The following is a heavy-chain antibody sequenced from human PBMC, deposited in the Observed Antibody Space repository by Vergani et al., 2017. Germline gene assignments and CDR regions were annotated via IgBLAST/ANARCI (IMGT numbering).Heavy chain of an antibody. CDR2: IIPILGIA. D-gene: IGHD3-10*01. Sequence: QVQLVQSGAEVKKPGSSVKVSCKASGGNFSSYDISWVRQAPGQGLEWMGRIIPILGIANYAQKFQGRVTITADQSTSTAYLERSSLRSEDTAVYYCAGDGSGTGVDYWGQGTLVTVSS. CDR1: GGNFSSYD. CDR3: AGDGSGTGVDY. V-gene: IGHV1-69*04. J-gene: IGHJ4*02.